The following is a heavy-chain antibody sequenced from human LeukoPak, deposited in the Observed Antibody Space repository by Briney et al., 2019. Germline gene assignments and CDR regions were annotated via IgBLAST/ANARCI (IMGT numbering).Heavy chain of an antibody. CDR2: INHSGST. J-gene: IGHJ4*02. CDR3: ARGQFKGDSSGYYPGNFDY. CDR1: GGSFSDYY. D-gene: IGHD3-22*01. Sequence: SETLSLTCVVYGGSFSDYYWNWIRQPPGKGLEWIGEINHSGSTNYNPSLKSRVTISVDTSKNQFSLKLSSVTAADTAVYYCARGQFKGDSSGYYPGNFDYWGQGTLVTVSS. V-gene: IGHV4-34*01.